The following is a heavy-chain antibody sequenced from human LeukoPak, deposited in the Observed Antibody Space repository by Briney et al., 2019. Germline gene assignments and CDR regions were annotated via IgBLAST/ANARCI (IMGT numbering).Heavy chain of an antibody. CDR3: AKSDILTGYSLPGY. V-gene: IGHV3-30*18. CDR2: ISYDGSNK. J-gene: IGHJ4*02. Sequence: GGSLRLSCAASGFTFSSYGMHWVRQAPGKGLEWVAVISYDGSNKYYADSVKGRFTISRDNSKNTLYLQMNSLRAEDTAVYYCAKSDILTGYSLPGYWGQGTLVTVSS. CDR1: GFTFSSYG. D-gene: IGHD3-9*01.